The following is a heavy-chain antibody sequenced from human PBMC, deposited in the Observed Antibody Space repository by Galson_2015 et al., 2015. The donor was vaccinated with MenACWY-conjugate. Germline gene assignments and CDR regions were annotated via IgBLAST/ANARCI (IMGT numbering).Heavy chain of an antibody. CDR1: GYTFISYG. V-gene: IGHV1-18*01. CDR3: ARYSSLYDYFDS. D-gene: IGHD6-19*01. Sequence: SVKVSCKASGYTFISYGITWVRQAPGQGLEWMGRIRDSNGDTKFAQSFQDRVSMIADTSTDTAYMELRNLRSDDTALYYCARYSSLYDYFDSWGQGTLVTVSS. J-gene: IGHJ4*02. CDR2: IRDSNGDT.